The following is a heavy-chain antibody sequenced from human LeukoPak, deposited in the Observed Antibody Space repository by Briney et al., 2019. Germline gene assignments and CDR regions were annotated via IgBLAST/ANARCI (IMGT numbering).Heavy chain of an antibody. V-gene: IGHV3-7*01. CDR3: VRDRGWFDP. J-gene: IGHJ5*02. CDR2: IKQDGREK. CDR1: GFTFSSYA. Sequence: GGSLRLSCAASGFTFSSYAMSWVRPAPGRGLEWVASIKQDGREKHYVDSVKGRFTISRDSAKSSLYLQMNSLRVEDTAVYYCVRDRGWFDPWGQGTLVTVSS.